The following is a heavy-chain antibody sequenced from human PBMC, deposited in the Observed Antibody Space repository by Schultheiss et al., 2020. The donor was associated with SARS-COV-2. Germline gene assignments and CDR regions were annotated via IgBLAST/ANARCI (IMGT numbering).Heavy chain of an antibody. J-gene: IGHJ4*02. D-gene: IGHD3-3*01. V-gene: IGHV3-23*01. CDR2: ISGSGGNT. CDR1: GFTFSSYA. CDR3: AKGDDFWSGYSHYFDY. Sequence: GGSLRLSCAASGFTFSSYAMSWVRQAPGKGLEWVSAISGSGGNTYCADSVKGRFTISRDNSKNTLYLQMNSLRAEDTAIYYCAKGDDFWSGYSHYFDYWGQGTLVTVSS.